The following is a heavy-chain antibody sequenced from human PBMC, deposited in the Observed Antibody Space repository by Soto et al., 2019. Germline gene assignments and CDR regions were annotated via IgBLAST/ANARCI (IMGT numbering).Heavy chain of an antibody. J-gene: IGHJ4*02. V-gene: IGHV3-21*01. CDR3: ARGVGFHGDYYFDC. CDR1: GFTFSSYS. D-gene: IGHD4-17*01. Sequence: EVQLVESGGGLVKPGGSLRLSCAASGFTFSSYSMNWVRQAPGKGLEWVSSISSSSYIYYADSVKGRFTISRDNAKNSLYLQKNSLRAEDTVVYYCARGVGFHGDYYFDCWGQGTLVTVSS. CDR2: ISSSSYI.